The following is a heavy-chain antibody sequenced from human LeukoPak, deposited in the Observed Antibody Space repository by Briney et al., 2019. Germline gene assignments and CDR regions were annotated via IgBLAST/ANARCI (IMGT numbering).Heavy chain of an antibody. Sequence: ASVKVSCKVSGYTFTDYYMHWVQQAPGKGLEWMGLVDPEDGETIYAEKFQGRVTITADTSTDTAYMGLSSLRSEDTAVYYCATDRRDGYTDPFDYWGQGTLATVSS. D-gene: IGHD5-24*01. J-gene: IGHJ4*02. CDR2: VDPEDGET. V-gene: IGHV1-69-2*01. CDR1: GYTFTDYY. CDR3: ATDRRDGYTDPFDY.